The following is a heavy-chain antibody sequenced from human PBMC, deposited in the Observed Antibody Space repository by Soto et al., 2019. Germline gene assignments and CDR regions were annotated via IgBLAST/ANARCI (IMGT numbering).Heavy chain of an antibody. CDR1: GYSFTSYW. J-gene: IGHJ6*02. V-gene: IGHV5-51*01. Sequence: VESLKISCKGSGYSFTSYWIGWVRQMPGKGLEWMGIIYPGDSDTRYSPSFQGQVTISADKSISTAYLQMNRLRAEDTAEYYCARVVRYFDTPYGMDVWGHGTTVTVSS. CDR2: IYPGDSDT. D-gene: IGHD3-9*01. CDR3: ARVVRYFDTPYGMDV.